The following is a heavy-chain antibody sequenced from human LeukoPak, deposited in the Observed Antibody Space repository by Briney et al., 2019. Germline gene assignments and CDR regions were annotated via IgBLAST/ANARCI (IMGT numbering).Heavy chain of an antibody. V-gene: IGHV3-7*01. J-gene: IGHJ3*02. CDR3: AAQGGSYAFDI. CDR2: IKQDGGEK. Sequence: GGSLRLSCAASGFTFDSYWMTWVRQAPGKGLEWVANIKQDGGEKYYVDSVKGRFTISRDNAKNSLYLQMNSLRAEDTAVYYCAAQGGSYAFDIWGQGTMVTVSS. CDR1: GFTFDSYW. D-gene: IGHD2-15*01.